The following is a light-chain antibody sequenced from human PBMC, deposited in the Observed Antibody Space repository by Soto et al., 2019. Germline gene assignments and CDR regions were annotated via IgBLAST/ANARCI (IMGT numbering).Light chain of an antibody. Sequence: EIVMTQSPVTLSVSPGERATLSCRASQSVSSNLAWYQQKPGQAPRLLIYGASNRATGIPARFSGSGSGTEFTLTISSLQSEDFAVDYCQQYNNWPPTFGQGTKVDIK. CDR3: QQYNNWPPT. CDR2: GAS. J-gene: IGKJ1*01. V-gene: IGKV3D-15*01. CDR1: QSVSSN.